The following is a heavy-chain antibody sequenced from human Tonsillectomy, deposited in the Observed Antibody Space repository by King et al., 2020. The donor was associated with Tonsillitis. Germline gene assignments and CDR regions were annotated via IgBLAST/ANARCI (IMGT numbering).Heavy chain of an antibody. D-gene: IGHD6-19*01. Sequence: LQLQESGPGLVKPSETLSLTCTVSGGSINFRNNYWGWIRQPPGKGLEWIGSIYYSGSTSYNRPLKSRVTISVETSKNRFSLKIGSLTAAETAVYYCAKASIAVAGRGWFDPWGQGTLVTVSS. J-gene: IGHJ5*02. CDR2: IYYSGST. V-gene: IGHV4-39*01. CDR1: GGSINFRNNY. CDR3: AKASIAVAGRGWFDP.